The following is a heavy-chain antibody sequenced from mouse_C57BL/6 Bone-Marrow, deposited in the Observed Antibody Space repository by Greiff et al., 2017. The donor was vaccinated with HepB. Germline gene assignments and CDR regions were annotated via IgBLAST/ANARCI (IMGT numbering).Heavy chain of an antibody. J-gene: IGHJ4*01. CDR1: GYTFTSYW. V-gene: IGHV1-50*01. Sequence: QVQLQQPGAELVKPGASVKLSCKASGYTFTSYWMQWVKQRPGQGLEWIGEIDPSDSYTNYNQKFKGKATLTVDTSSSTAYMQLSSLTSEDSAVYYYAREAIYYGMDYWGQGTSVTVSS. CDR2: IDPSDSYT. CDR3: AREAIYYGMDY.